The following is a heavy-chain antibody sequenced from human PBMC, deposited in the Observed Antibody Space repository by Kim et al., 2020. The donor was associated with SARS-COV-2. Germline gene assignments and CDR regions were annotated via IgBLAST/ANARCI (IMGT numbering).Heavy chain of an antibody. D-gene: IGHD1-26*01. CDR2: HSGST. J-gene: IGHJ4*02. CDR3: ARGLGGY. V-gene: IGHV4-34*01. Sequence: HSGSTNYTPSLKSRVTISVDTSKNQFSLKLSSVTAADTAVYYCARGLGGYWGQGTLVTVSS.